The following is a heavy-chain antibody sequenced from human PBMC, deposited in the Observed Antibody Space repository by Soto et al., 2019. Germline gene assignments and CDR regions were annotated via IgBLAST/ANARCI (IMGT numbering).Heavy chain of an antibody. D-gene: IGHD5-12*01. J-gene: IGHJ4*02. V-gene: IGHV1-18*01. Sequence: ASVKVSCKASGYTFTSYGISWVRQAPGQGLEWMGWISAYNGNTNYAQNLQGRVTMTTDTSTSTAYMELRSLRSEDTAVYYCVRDSPIGSTFSGYDGIDYWGQG. CDR3: VRDSPIGSTFSGYDGIDY. CDR2: ISAYNGNT. CDR1: GYTFTSYG.